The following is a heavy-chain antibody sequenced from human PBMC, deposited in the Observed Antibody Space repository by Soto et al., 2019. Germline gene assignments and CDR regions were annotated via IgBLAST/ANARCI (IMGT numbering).Heavy chain of an antibody. CDR2: ISAYNGNT. Sequence: QVQLVQSGAEVKKPGASVKVSCKASGYTFTSYGISWVRQAPGQGLEWMGWISAYNGNTNYAQKLQGRVTMTTDTPRNTANRELGSLKSDETPVYYWARDLFGDYDSTNAFDIWGQGTRVTFS. V-gene: IGHV1-18*01. J-gene: IGHJ3*02. D-gene: IGHD3-22*01. CDR3: ARDLFGDYDSTNAFDI. CDR1: GYTFTSYG.